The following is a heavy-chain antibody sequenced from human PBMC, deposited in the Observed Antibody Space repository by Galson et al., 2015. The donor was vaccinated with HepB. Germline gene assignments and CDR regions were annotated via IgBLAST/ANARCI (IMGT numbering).Heavy chain of an antibody. CDR1: GFTFSSYG. CDR3: AKVGDYGSGSFPDY. D-gene: IGHD3-10*01. V-gene: IGHV3-30*18. Sequence: SLRLSCAASGFTFSSYGMHWVRQAPGKGLEWVAVISYDGSNKYYADSVKGRFTISRDNSKNTLYLQMNSLRAEDTAVYYCAKVGDYGSGSFPDYWGQGTLVTVSS. J-gene: IGHJ4*02. CDR2: ISYDGSNK.